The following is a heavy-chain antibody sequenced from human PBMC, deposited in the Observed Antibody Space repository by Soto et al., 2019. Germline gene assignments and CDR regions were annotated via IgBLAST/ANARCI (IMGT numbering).Heavy chain of an antibody. V-gene: IGHV3-30*18. Sequence: GGSLRLSCAASGFTFSNYGMHWVRQAPGKGLDWVAVISYDGSNKYYADSVKGRFSISRDNSKNTLYLQMNSLRAEDTAVYYCAKDPRYNWNDRGTFYYYYMDVWGKGTTVTVSS. CDR2: ISYDGSNK. D-gene: IGHD1-1*01. CDR3: AKDPRYNWNDRGTFYYYYMDV. J-gene: IGHJ6*03. CDR1: GFTFSNYG.